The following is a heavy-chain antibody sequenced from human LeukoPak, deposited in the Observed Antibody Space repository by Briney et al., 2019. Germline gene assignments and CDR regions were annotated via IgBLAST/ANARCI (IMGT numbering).Heavy chain of an antibody. V-gene: IGHV3-7*01. CDR2: IKEDGSEK. J-gene: IGHJ4*02. Sequence: GGSLRLSCAASGFTYNRDWTAWVRQAPGKGLEWVANIKEDGSEKNYVDSVKGRFTISRDNAENSVYLQMNDLRAEDTGVYYCATKEPSTSGWSYWGQGTLVTVSS. CDR3: ATKEPSTSGWSY. CDR1: GFTYNRDW. D-gene: IGHD6-19*01.